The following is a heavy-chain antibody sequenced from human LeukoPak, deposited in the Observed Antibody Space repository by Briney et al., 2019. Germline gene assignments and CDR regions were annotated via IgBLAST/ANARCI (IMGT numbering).Heavy chain of an antibody. CDR2: ISGGGETT. J-gene: IGHJ4*02. CDR3: AKDREGATGIDY. Sequence: PGGSLRLSCAASGFTFSSYGMGWVRQAPGKGLEWVSSISGGGETTYYADSVKGRFTISRDNSKNTLYLQMNSLRAEDTAVYYCAKDREGATGIDYWGQGTLVTVSS. V-gene: IGHV3-23*01. D-gene: IGHD1-26*01. CDR1: GFTFSSYG.